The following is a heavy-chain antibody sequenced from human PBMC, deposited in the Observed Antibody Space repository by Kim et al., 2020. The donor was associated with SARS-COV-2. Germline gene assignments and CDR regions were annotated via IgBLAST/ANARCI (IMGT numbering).Heavy chain of an antibody. CDR3: ARDRGYSSGWYYPDYYYYGMDV. J-gene: IGHJ6*02. D-gene: IGHD6-19*01. Sequence: SETLSLTCTVSGGSISSYYWSWIRQPPGKGLEWIGYIYYSGSTNYNPSLKSRVTISVDTSKNQFSLKLSSVTAADTAVYYCARDRGYSSGWYYPDYYYYGMDVWGQGTTVTVSS. V-gene: IGHV4-59*01. CDR2: IYYSGST. CDR1: GGSISSYY.